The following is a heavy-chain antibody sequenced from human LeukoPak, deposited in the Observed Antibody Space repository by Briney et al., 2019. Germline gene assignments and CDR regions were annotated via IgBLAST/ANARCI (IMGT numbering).Heavy chain of an antibody. Sequence: ASVKVSCKVSGYTLTELSMHWVRQAPGKGLEWMGGFDPEDGETIYAQKFQGRVTMTRDTSISTAYMELSRLRSDDTAVYYCARVGYCSGGSCYGWFDPWGQGTLVTVSS. CDR1: GYTLTELS. CDR3: ARVGYCSGGSCYGWFDP. V-gene: IGHV1-24*01. D-gene: IGHD2-15*01. J-gene: IGHJ5*02. CDR2: FDPEDGET.